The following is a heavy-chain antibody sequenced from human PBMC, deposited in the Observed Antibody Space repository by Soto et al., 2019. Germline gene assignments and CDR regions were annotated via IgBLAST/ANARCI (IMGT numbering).Heavy chain of an antibody. CDR1: GITYNTYA. CDR2: INAGNGDT. J-gene: IGHJ4*02. Sequence: QVQLVQSGPEMKKPGASVKLSCKASGITYNTYAIHWVRQAPGQGLEWMGWINAGNGDTRISQNFQGRVTLTRDTSASTVYMDLDSLKSEDTRVYYCARAISGYVTWGQGTLVTVSS. V-gene: IGHV1-3*01. D-gene: IGHD5-12*01. CDR3: ARAISGYVT.